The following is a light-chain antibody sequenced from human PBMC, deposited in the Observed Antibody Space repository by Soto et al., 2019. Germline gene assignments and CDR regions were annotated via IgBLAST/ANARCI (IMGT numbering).Light chain of an antibody. CDR2: GNS. CDR3: QTYDNSLGGLVI. V-gene: IGLV1-40*01. Sequence: QSVLTQPPSVSGAPGQRVTISCTGSSSNIGAGYDVHWYQQLPGTVPKLLIFGNSNRPSGVPDRFSGSKFGTSASLAITGLQAEDEADYYCQTYDNSLGGLVIFGGGTQLTVL. CDR1: SSNIGAGYD. J-gene: IGLJ2*01.